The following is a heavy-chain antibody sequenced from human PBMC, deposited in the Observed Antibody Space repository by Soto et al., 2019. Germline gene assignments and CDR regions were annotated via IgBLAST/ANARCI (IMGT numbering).Heavy chain of an antibody. Sequence: EVQLVESGGGLVQPGKSLRLSCAASGFTFNDYAMHWVRQTPGKGLEWVSCISSNGDYIRYADSVKGRFTISRDTAKNSLYLQMNSLRTEDTALYFCSKDISVGGDESGTEYFHHWGQGTLVTVSS. CDR1: GFTFNDYA. CDR3: SKDISVGGDESGTEYFHH. J-gene: IGHJ1*01. CDR2: ISSNGDYI. V-gene: IGHV3-9*01. D-gene: IGHD1-26*01.